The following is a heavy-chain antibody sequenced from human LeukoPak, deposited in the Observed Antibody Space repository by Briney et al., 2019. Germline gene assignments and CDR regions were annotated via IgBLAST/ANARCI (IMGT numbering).Heavy chain of an antibody. V-gene: IGHV1-2*02. Sequence: ASVKVSCKASGYTFTGYYMHWVRQAPGQGLDWMGWINPNSGGTNYAQHFQGRVTMTRDSSISTAYMELSRLTSDDTGVYYCGRSGASVGRSTYSDYWGQGTLVTVSS. CDR2: INPNSGGT. CDR1: GYTFTGYY. D-gene: IGHD1-26*01. CDR3: GRSGASVGRSTYSDY. J-gene: IGHJ4*02.